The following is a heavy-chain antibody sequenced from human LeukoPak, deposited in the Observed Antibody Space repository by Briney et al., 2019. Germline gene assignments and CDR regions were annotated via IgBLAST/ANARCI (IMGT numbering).Heavy chain of an antibody. CDR2: IIPIFGTA. CDR3: ATYCSSTSCKFDY. V-gene: IGHV1-69*06. Sequence: ASVKVSCKASGGTFSSYAISWVRQAPGQGLEWMGGIIPIFGTANYAQKFQGRVTITADKSTSTAYMELSSLRSEDTAVYYCATYCSSTSCKFDYWGQGTLVTVSS. J-gene: IGHJ4*02. CDR1: GGTFSSYA. D-gene: IGHD2-2*01.